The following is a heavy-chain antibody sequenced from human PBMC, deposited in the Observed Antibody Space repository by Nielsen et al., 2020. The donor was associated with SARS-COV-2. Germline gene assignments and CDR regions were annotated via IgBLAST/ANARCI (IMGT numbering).Heavy chain of an antibody. J-gene: IGHJ4*02. CDR1: GYSFTSYW. CDR2: IDPTDSYT. V-gene: IGHV5-10-1*04. Sequence: GESLKISCKGSGYSFTSYWITWVRQMPGKGLEWMGNIDPTDSYTNFSPSFQGQVTISADESISTTYLQWRSLKASDSAIYFCSRLSGTHFFHYWGQGTLVTVSS. CDR3: SRLSGTHFFHY. D-gene: IGHD1-7*01.